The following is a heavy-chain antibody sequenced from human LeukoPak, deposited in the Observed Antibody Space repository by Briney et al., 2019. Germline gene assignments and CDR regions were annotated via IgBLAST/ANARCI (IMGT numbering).Heavy chain of an antibody. Sequence: PGGSLRLSCAASGFTFSSYGMHWVRQAPGKGLEWVAVISYDGSNKYYADSVKGRFTISRDNSKNTLYLQMNSLRAEDTAVYYCAKARGAYCSGGSCYGDYYYYMDVWGKGTTVTVSS. D-gene: IGHD2-15*01. CDR1: GFTFSSYG. CDR2: ISYDGSNK. CDR3: AKARGAYCSGGSCYGDYYYYMDV. V-gene: IGHV3-30*18. J-gene: IGHJ6*03.